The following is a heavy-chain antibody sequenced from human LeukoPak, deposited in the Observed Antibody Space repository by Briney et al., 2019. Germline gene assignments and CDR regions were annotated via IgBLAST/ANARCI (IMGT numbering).Heavy chain of an antibody. J-gene: IGHJ3*02. CDR2: IYPGDSDT. V-gene: IGHV5-51*01. Sequence: GESLKIPCKGSGYSFTSYWIGWVRQMPGKGLEWMGIIYPGDSDTRYSPSFQGQVTISADKSISTAYLQWSSLKASDTAMYYCARPKWELLDAFDIWGQGTMVTVSS. D-gene: IGHD1-26*01. CDR1: GYSFTSYW. CDR3: ARPKWELLDAFDI.